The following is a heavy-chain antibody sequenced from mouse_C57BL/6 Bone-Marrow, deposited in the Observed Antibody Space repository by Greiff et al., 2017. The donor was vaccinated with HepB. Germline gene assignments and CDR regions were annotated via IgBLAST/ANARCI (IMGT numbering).Heavy chain of an antibody. CDR3: ARGGLLLQWFDD. D-gene: IGHD1-1*01. Sequence: DVMLVESEAGLVQPGSSMKLSCTASGFTFSDYYMSWVRQVPEKGLEWVANINSDGSSTYYLHSFKSSFIISRDNTKNNLYLQMSSLKSEDTATYYRARGGLLLQWFDDWGQGTLVTVSA. CDR2: INSDGSST. J-gene: IGHJ3*01. V-gene: IGHV5-16*01. CDR1: GFTFSDYY.